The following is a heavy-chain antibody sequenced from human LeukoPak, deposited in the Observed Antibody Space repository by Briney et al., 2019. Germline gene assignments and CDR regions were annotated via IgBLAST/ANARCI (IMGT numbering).Heavy chain of an antibody. CDR3: AKKEAYYYGSGSDYFDY. Sequence: GGSLRLSCAASGCTFSSYAMSWVRQPPGKGLEWVAAISGSGGSTYYADSVKGRFTISRDNSKNTLYLQMNSLRAEDTAVYYCAKKEAYYYGSGSDYFDYWGQGTLVTVSS. CDR1: GCTFSSYA. D-gene: IGHD3-10*01. J-gene: IGHJ4*02. V-gene: IGHV3-23*01. CDR2: ISGSGGST.